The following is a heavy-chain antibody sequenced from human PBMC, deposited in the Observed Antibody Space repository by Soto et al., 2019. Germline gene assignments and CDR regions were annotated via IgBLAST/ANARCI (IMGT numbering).Heavy chain of an antibody. CDR3: ARREIQGPIDY. J-gene: IGHJ4*02. CDR2: IYYSGTT. V-gene: IGHV4-28*01. CDR1: GYSISSSNW. D-gene: IGHD1-26*01. Sequence: QVQLQESGPGLVKPSDTLSLTCAVSGYSISSSNWWGWIRQPPGKGLEWIGCIYYSGTTYYNPSLNGRVTMSLDTSKNQCCLKLTSLTDVDAAVYYCARREIQGPIDYLGQGTLVTVSS.